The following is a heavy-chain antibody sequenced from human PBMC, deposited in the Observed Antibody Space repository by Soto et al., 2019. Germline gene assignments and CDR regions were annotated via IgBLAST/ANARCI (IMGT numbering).Heavy chain of an antibody. CDR2: ISAYNGNT. J-gene: IGHJ4*02. D-gene: IGHD2-2*01. CDR3: ARDRRDIVVVPAAMGGAYFDY. V-gene: IGHV1-18*01. CDR1: GYTFTSYG. Sequence: ASVKVSCKASGYTFTSYGISWVRQAPGQGLEWMGWISAYNGNTNYAQKLQGRVTMTTDTSTSTAYMELRSLRSDDTAVYYCARDRRDIVVVPAAMGGAYFDYWGQGTLVTVSS.